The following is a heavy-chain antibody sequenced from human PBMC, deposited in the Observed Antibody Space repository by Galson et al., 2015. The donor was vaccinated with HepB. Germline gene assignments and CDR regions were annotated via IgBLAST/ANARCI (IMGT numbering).Heavy chain of an antibody. CDR2: ISSSSSYI. D-gene: IGHD2-21*01. J-gene: IGHJ4*02. V-gene: IGHV3-21*01. CDR1: GFTFSSYS. Sequence: SLRLSCAASGFTFSSYSMNWVRQAPGKGLEWVSSISSSSSYIYYADSVKGRFTISRDNAKNSLYLQMNSLRAEDTAVYYCARETPAGPCGYWGQGTLVTVSS. CDR3: ARETPAGPCGY.